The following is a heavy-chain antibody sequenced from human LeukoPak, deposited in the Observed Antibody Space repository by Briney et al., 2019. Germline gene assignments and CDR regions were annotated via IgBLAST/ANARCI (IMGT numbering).Heavy chain of an antibody. CDR1: GYTLTELS. V-gene: IGHV1-24*01. CDR3: ATVYGSIAAAGTRDYYGMDV. J-gene: IGHJ6*04. CDR2: FDPEDGET. Sequence: GASVKVSCKVSGYTLTELSMHWVRQAPGKGLERMGGFDPEDGETIYAQKFQGRVTMTEDTSTDTAYMELSSLRSEDTAVYYRATVYGSIAAAGTRDYYGMDVWGKGTTVTVPS. D-gene: IGHD6-13*01.